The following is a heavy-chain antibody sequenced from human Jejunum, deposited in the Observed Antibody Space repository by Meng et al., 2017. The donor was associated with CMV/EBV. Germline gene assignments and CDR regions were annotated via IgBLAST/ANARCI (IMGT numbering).Heavy chain of an antibody. CDR1: GVTFRDSY. J-gene: IGHJ4*02. CDR3: AREIRPIDY. V-gene: IGHV3-11*01. CDR2: ISSSGSTI. Sequence: LSLSCAASGVTFRDSYMSWIRQAPGKGLECGAYISSSGSTIYYADSVKGRFTISRDNAKNSLYLQMNSLRADDTAVYYCAREIRPIDYWGQGTLVTVSS. D-gene: IGHD3-10*01.